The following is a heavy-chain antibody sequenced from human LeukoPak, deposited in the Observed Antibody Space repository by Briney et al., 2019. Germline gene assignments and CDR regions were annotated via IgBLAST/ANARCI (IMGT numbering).Heavy chain of an antibody. CDR1: GFTFSSYW. CDR3: ARSYQVWYMDY. V-gene: IGHV3-74*01. J-gene: IGHJ4*02. D-gene: IGHD5-18*01. Sequence: PGGSLRLSCAASGFTFSSYWMHWVRQAPGKGLVWVSRINSDGSSTSYADSVKGRFTISRGNAKNTLYLQMNSLRAEDTAVYYCARSYQVWYMDYWGQGTLVTVSS. CDR2: INSDGSST.